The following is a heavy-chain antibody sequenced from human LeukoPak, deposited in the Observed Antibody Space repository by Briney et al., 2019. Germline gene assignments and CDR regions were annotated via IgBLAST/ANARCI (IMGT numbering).Heavy chain of an antibody. CDR1: GGSFSGYY. Sequence: SETLSLTCAVYGGSFSGYYWSWIRQPPGKGLEWIGEINHSGSTNYNPSLKSRVTISVDTSKNLFSLKLSSVTAADTAVYYCARGSDCSSTSCASDYWGQGTLVTVSS. CDR3: ARGSDCSSTSCASDY. D-gene: IGHD2-2*01. J-gene: IGHJ4*02. V-gene: IGHV4-34*01. CDR2: INHSGST.